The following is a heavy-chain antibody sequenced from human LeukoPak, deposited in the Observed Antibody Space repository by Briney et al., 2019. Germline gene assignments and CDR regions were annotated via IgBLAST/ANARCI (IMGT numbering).Heavy chain of an antibody. CDR2: IYYSGST. Sequence: SETLSLTCTVSGGSISSSSYYWGWIRQPPGKGLEWIGSIYYSGSTYYNPSLKSRVTISVDTSKNQFSLKLSSVTAADTAVYYCARVGRTTGDALAFDYWGQGTLVTVSS. CDR1: GGSISSSSYY. D-gene: IGHD7-27*01. CDR3: ARVGRTTGDALAFDY. J-gene: IGHJ4*02. V-gene: IGHV4-39*07.